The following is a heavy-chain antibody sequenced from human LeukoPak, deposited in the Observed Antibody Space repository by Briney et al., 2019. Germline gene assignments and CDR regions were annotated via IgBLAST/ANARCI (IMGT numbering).Heavy chain of an antibody. CDR3: ARELPSTGNWFDP. Sequence: SETLSLTCTISGAPITDYYWSWVRLAPRRGLEWIGYMYYSGDSNSNPSLEGRVTMSADTSTNQFSLRLTSVTAADTAIYYCARELPSTGNWFDPWGQGILVTVSS. J-gene: IGHJ5*02. V-gene: IGHV4-59*01. D-gene: IGHD1-14*01. CDR2: MYYSGDS. CDR1: GAPITDYY.